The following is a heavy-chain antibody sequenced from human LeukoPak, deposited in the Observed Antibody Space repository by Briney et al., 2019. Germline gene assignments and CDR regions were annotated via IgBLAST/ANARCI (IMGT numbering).Heavy chain of an antibody. CDR1: GGSFSGYY. CDR3: ARGRYYYGSGSSPFDY. Sequence: PSETLSLTCAVYGGSFSGYYWSWIRQPPGKGLEWIGEINHSGSTNYNPSLKSRVTISVDTSKNQFSLKLSSVTAADTAVYYCARGRYYYGSGSSPFDYWGQGTLVTVSS. J-gene: IGHJ4*02. V-gene: IGHV4-34*01. D-gene: IGHD3-10*01. CDR2: INHSGST.